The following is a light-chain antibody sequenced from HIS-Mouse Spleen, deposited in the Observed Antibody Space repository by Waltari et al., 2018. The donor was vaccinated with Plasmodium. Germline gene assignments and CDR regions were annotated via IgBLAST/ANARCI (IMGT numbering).Light chain of an antibody. Sequence: DVVMTQPPLSLPLTPGAPASISCRSSQSLLHSNGYNDLDWYLQKPGQSPQLLIYLGSNRASGVPDRFSGSGSGTDFTLKISRVEAEDVGVYYCMQALQTPYTFGQGTKLEIK. CDR1: QSLLHSNGYND. CDR2: LGS. J-gene: IGKJ2*01. V-gene: IGKV2-28*01. CDR3: MQALQTPYT.